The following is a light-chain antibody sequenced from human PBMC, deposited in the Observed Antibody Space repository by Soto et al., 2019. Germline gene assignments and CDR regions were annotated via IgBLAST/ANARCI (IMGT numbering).Light chain of an antibody. CDR2: DAS. V-gene: IGKV1-5*01. CDR1: QSVRNY. Sequence: DIQMTQSPSSLSASVGDSVTITCRASQSVRNYLNWYQHKPGKAPKLLIYDASTLESGVPSRFSGGGSGTEFTLTINNLQPDDLATYICQQYKSYSTFGRGTKVDIK. CDR3: QQYKSYST. J-gene: IGKJ1*01.